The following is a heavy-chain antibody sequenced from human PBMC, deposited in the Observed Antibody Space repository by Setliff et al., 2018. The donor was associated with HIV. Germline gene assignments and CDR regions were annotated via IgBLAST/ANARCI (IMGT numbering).Heavy chain of an antibody. CDR3: ARGQPQGGGTYWSAFDI. J-gene: IGHJ3*02. CDR1: GDSISSTY. Sequence: PSETLSLTCTVSGDSISSTYWSWIRQPPGKGLEWIGFIYYTGAPDYNPSFKGRVTISLDTSKTQYSLKLSSVTAADTAVYYCARGQPQGGGTYWSAFDIWGQGTMVTVSS. CDR2: IYYTGAP. V-gene: IGHV4-59*01. D-gene: IGHD1-26*01.